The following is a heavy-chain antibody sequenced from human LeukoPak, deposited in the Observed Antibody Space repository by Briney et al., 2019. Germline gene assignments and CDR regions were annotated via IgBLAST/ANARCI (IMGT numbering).Heavy chain of an antibody. D-gene: IGHD3-3*02. CDR1: GGSFSGYY. CDR3: ARGTFEVNYYYYGMDV. V-gene: IGHV4-34*01. J-gene: IGHJ6*02. Sequence: SETLSLTCAVYGGSFSGYYWSWIRQPPGKGLEWIGEINHSGSTNYNPSLKSRVTISVDTSKNQFSLKLSSVTAADTAVYYCARGTFEVNYYYYGMDVWGQGTTVTVSS. CDR2: INHSGST.